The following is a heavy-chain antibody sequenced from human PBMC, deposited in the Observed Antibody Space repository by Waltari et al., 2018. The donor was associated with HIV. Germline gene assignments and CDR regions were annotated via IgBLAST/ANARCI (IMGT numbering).Heavy chain of an antibody. D-gene: IGHD3-3*01. CDR1: GESVAGGRFC. CDR2: ILDPGTT. V-gene: IGHV4-61*01. J-gene: IGHJ4*02. Sequence: VQLHESGPGLVKSSETLSLTCTVSGESVAGGRFCWTWIRLSPRGGLEWLGNILDPGTTTLNPSLGGRVSMSVELSRSQFSLTLRSLTAADTATYYCAREGPNFSDKSGFQFAHRAFDLWGQGTKVIV. CDR3: AREGPNFSDKSGFQFAHRAFDL.